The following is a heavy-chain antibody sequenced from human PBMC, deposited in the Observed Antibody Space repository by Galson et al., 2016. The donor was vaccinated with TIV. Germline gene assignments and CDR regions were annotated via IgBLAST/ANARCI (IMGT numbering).Heavy chain of an antibody. CDR1: GDTFSSLS. V-gene: IGHV1-69*13. J-gene: IGHJ6*03. Sequence: SVKVSCKASGDTFSSLSISWVRQAPGQGLEWMGGILPIFGAATYAQKFQGRVTITADESTNTAYMELSSLKSDDTAMYYCARPSSSCRGCSYYYYMDVWGKGTTVTVSS. D-gene: IGHD6-19*01. CDR2: ILPIFGAA. CDR3: ARPSSSCRGCSYYYYMDV.